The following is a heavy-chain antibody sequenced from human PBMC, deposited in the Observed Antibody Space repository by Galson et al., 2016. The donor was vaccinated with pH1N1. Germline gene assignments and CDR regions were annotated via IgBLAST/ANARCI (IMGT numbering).Heavy chain of an antibody. V-gene: IGHV1-2*02. Sequence: SVKVSCKASGYTFSGYYMHWVRQAPGQGLEWMGWINPNSGGTSYAPKFQGRVTMTRDTSISTGYMELSRLRSDDTAVYYCARDPNSDWYTDYWGQGTLVTVSS. CDR3: ARDPNSDWYTDY. D-gene: IGHD6-19*01. CDR2: INPNSGGT. CDR1: GYTFSGYY. J-gene: IGHJ4*02.